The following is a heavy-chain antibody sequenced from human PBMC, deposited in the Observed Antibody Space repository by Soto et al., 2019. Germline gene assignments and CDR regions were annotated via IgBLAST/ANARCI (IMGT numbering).Heavy chain of an antibody. V-gene: IGHV4-59*01. CDR2: IYYSGST. D-gene: IGHD1-1*01. J-gene: IGHJ5*02. Sequence: PSETLSLTCTVSGGSISSYYWSWIRQPPGKGLEWIGYIYYSGSTNYNPSLKSRVTISVDTSKNQFSLKLSSVTAADTAVYYCARAFGTTSGWFDPWGQGTLVTVSS. CDR3: ARAFGTTSGWFDP. CDR1: GGSISSYY.